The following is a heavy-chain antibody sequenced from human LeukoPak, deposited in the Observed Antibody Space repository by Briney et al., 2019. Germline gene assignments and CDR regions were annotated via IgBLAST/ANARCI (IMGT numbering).Heavy chain of an antibody. J-gene: IGHJ5*02. Sequence: EASVKVSCKASGYTFTGYYMHWVRQAPGQGLEWMGWINPNSGGTNYAQKFQGRVTMTRDTSISTAYMELSRLRSDDTAAYYCARFRGDYREGWFDPWGQGTLVTVSS. CDR1: GYTFTGYY. V-gene: IGHV1-2*02. D-gene: IGHD4-11*01. CDR2: INPNSGGT. CDR3: ARFRGDYREGWFDP.